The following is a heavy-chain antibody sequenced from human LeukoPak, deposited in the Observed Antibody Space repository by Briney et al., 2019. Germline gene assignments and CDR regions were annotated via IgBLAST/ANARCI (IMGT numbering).Heavy chain of an antibody. CDR2: IQNDGSKK. J-gene: IGHJ4*02. Sequence: RGGSLRLSCGASGFIFSYYGMHWVRQAPGKGLEWLAFIQNDGSKKYYADSMKGQFTISRDNSKITLYLQMHRLRGEDTAVYYCARDLHSWAGDYWGQGTMVTVSS. CDR3: ARDLHSWAGDY. V-gene: IGHV3-30*02. CDR1: GFIFSYYG.